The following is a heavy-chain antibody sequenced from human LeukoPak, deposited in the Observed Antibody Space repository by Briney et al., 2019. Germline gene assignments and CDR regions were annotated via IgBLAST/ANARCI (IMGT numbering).Heavy chain of an antibody. J-gene: IGHJ4*02. V-gene: IGHV3-21*01. D-gene: IGHD2-2*01. CDR3: ARDWEPDIVVVPAADFDY. Sequence: PGGSLRLSCAASGFTFSSYSMNWVRQAPGKGLEWVSSISSSSSYIYYADSVKGRFTISRDNAKNSLYLQMNSLRAEDTAVYYCARDWEPDIVVVPAADFDYWGQGTLVTVSS. CDR1: GFTFSSYS. CDR2: ISSSSSYI.